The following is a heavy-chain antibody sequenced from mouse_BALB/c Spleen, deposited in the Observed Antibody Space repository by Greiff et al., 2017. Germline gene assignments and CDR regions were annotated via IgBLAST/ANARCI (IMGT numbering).Heavy chain of an antibody. Sequence: EVKLVESGGGLVQPGGSRKLSCAASGFTFSSFGMHWVRQAPEKGLEWVAYISSGSSTIYYADTVKGRFTISRDNPKNTLFLQMTSLRSEDTAMYYCAISYGNYDFDYWGQGTSVTVSS. J-gene: IGHJ4*01. CDR2: ISSGSSTI. CDR1: GFTFSSFG. V-gene: IGHV5-17*02. D-gene: IGHD2-1*01. CDR3: AISYGNYDFDY.